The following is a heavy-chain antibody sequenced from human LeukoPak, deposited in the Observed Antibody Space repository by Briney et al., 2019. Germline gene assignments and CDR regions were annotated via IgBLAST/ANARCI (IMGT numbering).Heavy chain of an antibody. CDR2: ISYDGSNK. D-gene: IGHD5-18*01. CDR3: AKDKRDTAMVIEY. V-gene: IGHV3-30*18. CDR1: GFTFSSYG. Sequence: PGRSLRLSCAASGFTFSSYGMHWVRRAPGKGLEWVAVISYDGSNKYYADSVKGRFTISRDNSKNTLYLQMNSLRAEDTAVYYCAKDKRDTAMVIEYWGQGTLVTVSS. J-gene: IGHJ4*02.